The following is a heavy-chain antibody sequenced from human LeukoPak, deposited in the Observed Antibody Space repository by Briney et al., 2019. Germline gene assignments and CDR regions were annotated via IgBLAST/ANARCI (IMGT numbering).Heavy chain of an antibody. CDR2: IHHGAGT. CDR3: SKNNWFDP. Sequence: SETLSLTXAIYGGSFSDYFWSWIRQSPGKGLEWIGEIHHGAGTKYNPSLKSRVTISADSPKNQFYLKLTSVTAADTAVYYCSKNNWFDPWGQGTLVTVSS. J-gene: IGHJ5*02. V-gene: IGHV4-34*01. CDR1: GGSFSDYF.